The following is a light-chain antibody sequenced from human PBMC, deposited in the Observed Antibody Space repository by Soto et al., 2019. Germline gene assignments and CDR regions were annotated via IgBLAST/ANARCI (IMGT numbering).Light chain of an antibody. CDR3: QQYNNWPPT. CDR1: QSVSSN. Sequence: EIVMTQSPATLSVSPGERATLSCRASQSVSSNLAWYQQKPGQAPRLLIYGASTRATGIPARFSGSGSGTEFTLTISSLQSEDFAVYECQQYNNWPPTFGGGTKVEIK. J-gene: IGKJ4*01. CDR2: GAS. V-gene: IGKV3-15*01.